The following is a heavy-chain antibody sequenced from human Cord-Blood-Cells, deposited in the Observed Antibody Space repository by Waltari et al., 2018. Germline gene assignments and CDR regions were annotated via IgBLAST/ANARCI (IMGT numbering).Heavy chain of an antibody. CDR1: GYTFTGYY. Sequence: QVQLVQSGAEVKKPGASVKVSCKASGYTFTGYYMHWVRQAPGQGLEWMGWINPNSGGTNYAQKLQGRVTMTRDTSISTAYMELSRLRSDDTAVYDCASVYSGSYRNWFDPWGQGTLVTVSS. V-gene: IGHV1-2*02. CDR2: INPNSGGT. J-gene: IGHJ5*02. CDR3: ASVYSGSYRNWFDP. D-gene: IGHD1-26*01.